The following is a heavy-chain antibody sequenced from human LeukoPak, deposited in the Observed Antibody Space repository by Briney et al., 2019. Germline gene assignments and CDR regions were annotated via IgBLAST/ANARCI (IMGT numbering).Heavy chain of an antibody. CDR3: ARDGEDIVVVVAAPGGNWFDP. J-gene: IGHJ5*02. CDR1: GFTLSGYA. D-gene: IGHD2-15*01. Sequence: PGTSLRLSCAASGFTLSGYAMHWVRQAPGKGPEWVATISYDGSNKYYADSVKGRFTISRDNAKNSLYLQMNSLRAEDTAVYYCARDGEDIVVVVAAPGGNWFDPWGQGTLVTVSS. V-gene: IGHV3-30-3*01. CDR2: ISYDGSNK.